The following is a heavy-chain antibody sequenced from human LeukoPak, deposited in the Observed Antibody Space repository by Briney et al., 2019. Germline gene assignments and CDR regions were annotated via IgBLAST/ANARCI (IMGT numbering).Heavy chain of an antibody. V-gene: IGHV1-24*01. J-gene: IGHJ5*02. CDR2: FDPEDGET. Sequence: ASVKVSCKVSGYTLTELSMHCVRQAPGEGLGRMGGFDPEDGETIYAQKFQGRVTMTEDTSTDTAYMELSSLRSEDTAVYYCATLTTVTTGWFDPWGQGTLVTVSS. CDR1: GYTLTELS. CDR3: ATLTTVTTGWFDP. D-gene: IGHD4-17*01.